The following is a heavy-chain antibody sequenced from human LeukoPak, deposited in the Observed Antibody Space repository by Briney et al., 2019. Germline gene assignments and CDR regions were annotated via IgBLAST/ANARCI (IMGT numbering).Heavy chain of an antibody. CDR3: ARERAVAAAGTYFDY. D-gene: IGHD6-13*01. CDR1: GGSISSYY. CDR2: IYTSGST. Sequence: SETLSLTCTVSGGSISSYYWSWIRQPAGKGLEWIGRIYTSGSTNYNPSLKSRVTISVDTSKNQFSLKLSSVTAADTAVYYCARERAVAAAGTYFDYWGQGTLVTVSS. J-gene: IGHJ4*02. V-gene: IGHV4-4*07.